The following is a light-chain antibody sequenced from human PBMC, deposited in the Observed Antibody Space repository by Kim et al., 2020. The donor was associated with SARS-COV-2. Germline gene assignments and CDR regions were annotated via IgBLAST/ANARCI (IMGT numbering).Light chain of an antibody. V-gene: IGLV3-1*01. J-gene: IGLJ2*01. CDR1: KVGNKY. CDR3: QAWDSSTVV. Sequence: VVRGKRARSTCSGDKVGNKYACWYQQRTGQALVMDIYQDSKRPSGIPVRFSGSNTGNTATLTISGTEAMDEADYYCQAWDSSTVVFGGGTQLTVL. CDR2: QDS.